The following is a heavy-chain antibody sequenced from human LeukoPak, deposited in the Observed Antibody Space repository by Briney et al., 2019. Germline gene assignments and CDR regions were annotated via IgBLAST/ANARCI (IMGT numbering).Heavy chain of an antibody. J-gene: IGHJ4*02. Sequence: SETLSLTCTVSGGSISSSRYYWGWIRQPPGKGLEWIGSIYYSGSTYYNPSLKSRVTISVDTSKNQFSLKLSSVTAADTAVYYCARHPYDSSGYYRGVYWGQGTLVTVSS. D-gene: IGHD3-22*01. CDR2: IYYSGST. V-gene: IGHV4-39*01. CDR1: GGSISSSRYY. CDR3: ARHPYDSSGYYRGVY.